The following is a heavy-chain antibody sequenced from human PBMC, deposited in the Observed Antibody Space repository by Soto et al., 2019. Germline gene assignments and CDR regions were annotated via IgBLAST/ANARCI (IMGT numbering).Heavy chain of an antibody. J-gene: IGHJ6*02. CDR2: IYPGDSDT. Sequence: GESLKISCKDSGYSFTSYWIGWVRQMPGKGLEWMGIIYPGDSDTRYSPSFQGQVTISADKSISTAYLQWSSLKASDTAMYYCARHDRQGSSWQYGMDVWGQGTTVTVSS. CDR3: ARHDRQGSSWQYGMDV. V-gene: IGHV5-51*01. CDR1: GYSFTSYW. D-gene: IGHD6-13*01.